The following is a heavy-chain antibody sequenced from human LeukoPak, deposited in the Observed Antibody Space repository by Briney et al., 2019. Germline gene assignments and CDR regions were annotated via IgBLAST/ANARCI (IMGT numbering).Heavy chain of an antibody. J-gene: IGHJ4*02. CDR1: GFTFSSYG. CDR3: AKEKRLVRGLFDY. D-gene: IGHD6-19*01. Sequence: GGSLRLSCAASGFTFSSYGMHWVRQAPGKGLEWVAVIWYDGSNKYYADSVKGRFTISRDNSKNTLYLQMNSLRAEDTAVYYCAKEKRLVRGLFDYWGQGTLVTVSS. V-gene: IGHV3-30*02. CDR2: IWYDGSNK.